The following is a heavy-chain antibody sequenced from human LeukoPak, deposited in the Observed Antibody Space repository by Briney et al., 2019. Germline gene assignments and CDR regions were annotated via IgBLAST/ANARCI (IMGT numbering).Heavy chain of an antibody. CDR2: ISGSGGST. CDR3: AKSGLITMMVVVITPFDY. J-gene: IGHJ4*02. V-gene: IGHV3-23*01. Sequence: GGSLRLSCAASGFTFSSYAMSWVRQAPGKGLEWVSAISGSGGSTYYADSVKGRFTISRDNSKNTLYLQMNSLRAEDTAVYYCAKSGLITMMVVVITPFDYWGQGTLVTVSS. D-gene: IGHD3-22*01. CDR1: GFTFSSYA.